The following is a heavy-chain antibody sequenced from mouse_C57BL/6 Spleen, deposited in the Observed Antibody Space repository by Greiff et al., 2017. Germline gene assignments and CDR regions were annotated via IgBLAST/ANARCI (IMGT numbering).Heavy chain of an antibody. CDR2: FDPENGDT. CDR3: TITTVVARSYWYCDV. D-gene: IGHD1-1*01. CDR1: GFNIKDDY. J-gene: IGHJ1*03. Sequence: VQLQQSGAELVRPGASVKLSCTASGFNIKDDYMHWVKQRPEQGLEWIGWFDPENGDTEYASKFQGKATITADTSSNTVYLQLRSLTSEDTAVYYCTITTVVARSYWYCDVWGTGTTVTVSS. V-gene: IGHV14-4*01.